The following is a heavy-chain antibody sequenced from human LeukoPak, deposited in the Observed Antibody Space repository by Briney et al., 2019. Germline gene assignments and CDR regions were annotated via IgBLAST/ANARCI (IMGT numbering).Heavy chain of an antibody. Sequence: PSETLSLTCAVYGGSFSGYYWSWIRQPPGKGLEWIGEINHSGSTNYNPSLKSRVTISVDTSKNQFSLKLSSVTAADTAVYYCARGPYSSSWYTRGHNWFDPWGQGTLVTVSS. V-gene: IGHV4-34*01. CDR2: INHSGST. D-gene: IGHD6-13*01. CDR1: GGSFSGYY. J-gene: IGHJ5*02. CDR3: ARGPYSSSWYTRGHNWFDP.